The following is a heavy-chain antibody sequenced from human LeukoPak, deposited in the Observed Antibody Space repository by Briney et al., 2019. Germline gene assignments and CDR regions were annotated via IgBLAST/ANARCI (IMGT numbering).Heavy chain of an antibody. CDR1: GFTFSNYA. D-gene: IGHD6-6*01. CDR3: AEYLPNRLVDY. V-gene: IGHV3-23*01. Sequence: PGGSLRLSCAASGFTFSNYAMSWVRQAPGKGLEWVSTISTNSVNTYYADSVKGRCTISRDNFKNTLYLQASSLRAEDTAFYNCAEYLPNRLVDYWGQGTLVTV. J-gene: IGHJ4*02. CDR2: ISTNSVNT.